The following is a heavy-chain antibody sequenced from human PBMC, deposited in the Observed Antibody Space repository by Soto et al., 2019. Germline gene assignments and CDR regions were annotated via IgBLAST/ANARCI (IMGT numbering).Heavy chain of an antibody. Sequence: QVQLVESGGGVVQPGRSLRLSCAASGFTFSSYAMHWVRQAPGKGLEWVAVISYDGSNKYYADSVKGRFTISRDNSKNTLYLQMNSLGAEDTAVYYCARDLISSLGIAAAGTLDYWGQGTLVTVSS. D-gene: IGHD6-13*01. CDR2: ISYDGSNK. CDR3: ARDLISSLGIAAAGTLDY. J-gene: IGHJ4*02. CDR1: GFTFSSYA. V-gene: IGHV3-30-3*01.